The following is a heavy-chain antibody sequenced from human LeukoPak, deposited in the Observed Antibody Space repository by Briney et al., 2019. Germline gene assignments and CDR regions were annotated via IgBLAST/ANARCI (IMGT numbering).Heavy chain of an antibody. D-gene: IGHD2-2*01. CDR2: IYYSGST. CDR1: GGSTSSYY. CDR3: ARGYCSSTSCYAGLTDY. Sequence: SETLSLTCTVSGGSTSSYYWSWIRQPPGKGLEWIGYIYYSGSTNYNPSLKSRITISVDTSKNQFSLKLSSVTAADTAVYYCARGYCSSTSCYAGLTDYWGQGTLVTVSS. V-gene: IGHV4-59*01. J-gene: IGHJ4*02.